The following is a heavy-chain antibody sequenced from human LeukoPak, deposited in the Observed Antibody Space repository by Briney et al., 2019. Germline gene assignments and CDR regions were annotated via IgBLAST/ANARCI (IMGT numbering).Heavy chain of an antibody. J-gene: IGHJ4*02. CDR2: IFSNDEK. Sequence: SGPVLVKPTETLTLTCTVSGFSLSNARMGVSWIRQPPGKALEWLAHIFSNDEKSYSTSLKSRLTISKDTSKSQVVLTMTNMDPVDTATYYCARIHDFWSGYYPYYFDYWGQGTLVTVSP. V-gene: IGHV2-26*01. CDR1: GFSLSNARMG. CDR3: ARIHDFWSGYYPYYFDY. D-gene: IGHD3-3*01.